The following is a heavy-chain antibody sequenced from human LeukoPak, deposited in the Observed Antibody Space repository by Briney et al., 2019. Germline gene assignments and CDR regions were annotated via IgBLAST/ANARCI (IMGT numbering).Heavy chain of an antibody. D-gene: IGHD5-12*01. J-gene: IGHJ4*02. CDR3: IGDSGYDLSLKFDY. V-gene: IGHV3-23*01. Sequence: GGSLRLSCAASGFTFSSYAMSWVRQAPGKGLEWVSAISGSGGSTYYADSVKGRFTISRDNSKNTLYLQMNSLRAEDTAVYYCIGDSGYDLSLKFDYWGQGTLVTVSS. CDR2: ISGSGGST. CDR1: GFTFSSYA.